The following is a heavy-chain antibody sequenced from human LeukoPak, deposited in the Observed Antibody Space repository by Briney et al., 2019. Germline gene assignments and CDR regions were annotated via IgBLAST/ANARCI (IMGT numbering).Heavy chain of an antibody. CDR3: ARDGDYYDSSGYYYARPHYFDY. J-gene: IGHJ4*02. V-gene: IGHV1-2*02. CDR2: INPKNGGT. CDR1: GYIFRDYY. D-gene: IGHD3-22*01. Sequence: GASVKVSCKTSGYIFRDYYMHWFRQAPGQGLEWMGWINPKNGGTNYAQKFQGRVTMTRDTSTSTVYMELSSLRSEDTAVYYCARDGDYYDSSGYYYARPHYFDYWGQGTLVAVSS.